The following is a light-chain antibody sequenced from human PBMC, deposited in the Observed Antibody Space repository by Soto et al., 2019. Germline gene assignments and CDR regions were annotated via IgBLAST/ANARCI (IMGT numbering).Light chain of an antibody. Sequence: TMMTQSPDTLSASLGERATLSCRASQSLRSSLAWYQQKPGQAPRLLIYDASTRATGIPARFSGSGSGTDFTLTISGLQSEDFAVYYCQQYNNWPQTLGQGTKVDIK. CDR3: QQYNNWPQT. V-gene: IGKV3-15*01. CDR2: DAS. J-gene: IGKJ1*01. CDR1: QSLRSS.